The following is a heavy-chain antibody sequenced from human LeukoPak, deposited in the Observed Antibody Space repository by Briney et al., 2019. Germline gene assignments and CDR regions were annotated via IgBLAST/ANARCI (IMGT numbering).Heavy chain of an antibody. CDR3: GHRGNYGSPIYSSHFDY. J-gene: IGHJ4*02. CDR2: IFWNDDK. Sequence: SGPTLVKPTQTLTLTCTFSGVSLPTTAVGVGWIRQPPGKALEWLAVIFWNDDKLYSPSLKSRLTITKDTSKNQVVLTLTHMDPVDTATYYCGHRGNYGSPIYSSHFDYWGQGTLVTVSS. D-gene: IGHD3-10*01. CDR1: GVSLPTTAVG. V-gene: IGHV2-5*01.